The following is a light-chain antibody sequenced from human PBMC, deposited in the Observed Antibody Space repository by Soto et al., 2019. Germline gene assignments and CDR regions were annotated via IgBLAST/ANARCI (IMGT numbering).Light chain of an antibody. V-gene: IGLV2-14*01. CDR1: SSDVGGYNY. J-gene: IGLJ2*01. CDR2: DVS. CDR3: SSYTGTLTLLI. Sequence: QSALTQPASVSGSPGQSITISCTGTSSDVGGYNYVSWYQQHPGKAPTLMIYDVSNRPSGVSNRFSGSKSGNTASLTISGLQAEDEAYYYCSSYTGTLTLLIFGEGTKLTVL.